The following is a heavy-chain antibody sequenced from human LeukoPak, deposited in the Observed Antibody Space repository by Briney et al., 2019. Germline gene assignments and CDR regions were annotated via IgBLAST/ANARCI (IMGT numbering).Heavy chain of an antibody. CDR3: VRESVYYDSSGYYNVLDY. CDR1: GFTFSSHS. D-gene: IGHD3-22*01. Sequence: GGSLRLSCAASGFTFSSHSMDWVRQAPGKGLEWVSVITSSSDYIYYADSLKGRFTVSRDNAKNSLYLQVNSLRAEDTAVYYCVRESVYYDSSGYYNVLDYWGQGTLVTVSS. CDR2: ITSSSDYI. J-gene: IGHJ4*02. V-gene: IGHV3-21*01.